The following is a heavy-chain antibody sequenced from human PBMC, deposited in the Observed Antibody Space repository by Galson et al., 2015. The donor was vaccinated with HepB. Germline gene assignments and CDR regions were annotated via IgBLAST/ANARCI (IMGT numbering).Heavy chain of an antibody. CDR3: ARMSQWLGRVRSNAFDI. D-gene: IGHD6-19*01. Sequence: SLRLSCAASGFTFSSYWMHWVRQAPGKGLVWVSRINSDGSSTSYADSVKGRFTISRDNAKNTLYLQMNSLRAEDTAVYYCARMSQWLGRVRSNAFDIWGQGTMVTVSS. V-gene: IGHV3-74*01. J-gene: IGHJ3*02. CDR1: GFTFSSYW. CDR2: INSDGSST.